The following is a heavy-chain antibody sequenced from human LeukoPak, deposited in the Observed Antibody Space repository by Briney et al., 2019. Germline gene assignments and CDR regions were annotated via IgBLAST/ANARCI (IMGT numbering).Heavy chain of an antibody. CDR3: AKSYGSGSYPNYHYYYMDV. V-gene: IGHV3-33*06. CDR1: GFTFSSYG. J-gene: IGHJ6*03. CDR2: IWYEGSNK. D-gene: IGHD3-10*01. Sequence: GGSLRLSCAASGFTFSSYGMHWVRQAPCKGLDWVAVIWYEGSNKYYADSVKGRFTISRDNSKNTLYLQMNSLRAEDTAVYYCAKSYGSGSYPNYHYYYMDVWGKGTTVTVSS.